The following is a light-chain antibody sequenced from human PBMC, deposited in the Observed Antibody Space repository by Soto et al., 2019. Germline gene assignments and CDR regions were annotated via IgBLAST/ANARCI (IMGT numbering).Light chain of an antibody. Sequence: DIQMTQSPSTLSGSVGDRVTITCRASQSISTWLAWYQQKPGKAPKLLIYGASTLESGVPSRFSGSGSGTEFTLTISRLEPEDFALYYCQQHDILPITFGQGTRLEIK. CDR2: GAS. CDR1: QSISTW. V-gene: IGKV1-5*01. CDR3: QQHDILPIT. J-gene: IGKJ5*01.